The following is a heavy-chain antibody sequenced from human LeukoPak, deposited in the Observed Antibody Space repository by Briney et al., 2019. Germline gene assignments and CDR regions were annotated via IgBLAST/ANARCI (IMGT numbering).Heavy chain of an antibody. CDR2: ISSSGSTI. Sequence: GGSLRLSCAASGFTFSSYEMNWVRQAPGKGLEWVSYISSSGSTIYYADSVKGRFTTSRDNAKNSLYLQLNSLRAEDTAVYYCARGYENYAYYYYMDVWGKGTTVTISS. CDR1: GFTFSSYE. V-gene: IGHV3-48*03. CDR3: ARGYENYAYYYYMDV. D-gene: IGHD5-12*01. J-gene: IGHJ6*03.